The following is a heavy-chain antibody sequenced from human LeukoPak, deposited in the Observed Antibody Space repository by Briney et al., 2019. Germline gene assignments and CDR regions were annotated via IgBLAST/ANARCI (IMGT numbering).Heavy chain of an antibody. Sequence: GGSLRLSCVASGFTFSDYYMSWIRQAPGQGLEWVSYMSSSGNTIFYADSVKGRFTISRDNAKSSLYLQMNSLKAEDTAVYYCVLVHYDSGDILNFDYWGQGILVTVSS. D-gene: IGHD3-22*01. CDR2: MSSSGNTI. J-gene: IGHJ4*02. V-gene: IGHV3-11*01. CDR1: GFTFSDYY. CDR3: VLVHYDSGDILNFDY.